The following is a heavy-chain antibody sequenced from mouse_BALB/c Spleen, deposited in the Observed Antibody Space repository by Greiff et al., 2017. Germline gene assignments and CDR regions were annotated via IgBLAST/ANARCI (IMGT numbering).Heavy chain of an antibody. CDR2: IWAGGST. D-gene: IGHD2-4*01. Sequence: VKLMESGPGLVAPSQSLSITCTVSGFSLTSYGVHWVRQPPGKGLEWLGVIWAGGSTNYNSALMSRLSISKDNSKSQVFLKMNSLQTDDTAMYYCARYYDYDQAFAYWGQGTLVTVSA. CDR3: ARYYDYDQAFAY. J-gene: IGHJ3*01. V-gene: IGHV2-9*02. CDR1: GFSLTSYG.